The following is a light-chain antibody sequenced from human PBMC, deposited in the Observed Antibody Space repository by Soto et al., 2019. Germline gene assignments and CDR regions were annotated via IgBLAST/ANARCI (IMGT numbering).Light chain of an antibody. J-gene: IGKJ1*01. CDR1: QSIRSY. CDR2: IAS. CDR3: QQSYNTPRT. Sequence: DIQMTQSPSSLSASVGDRVTITCRASQSIRSYLNWYQQKPGKAPKVLIYIASSLQSGVPSRFSGYGSGTDFTLTISSLQPEDFATYYCQQSYNTPRTFGQGTKVEIK. V-gene: IGKV1-39*01.